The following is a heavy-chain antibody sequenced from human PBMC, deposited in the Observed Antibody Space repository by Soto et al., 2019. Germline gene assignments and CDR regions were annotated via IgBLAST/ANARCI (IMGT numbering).Heavy chain of an antibody. D-gene: IGHD6-13*01. Sequence: PGGSLRLSCAASGFPFRSFTMNLVRQAPGKGLEWVSTISSNSAYIYYTDALRGRFNISRDNAKNSLHLQMNSLRAEDTAVYYCTRDASRDSSVPGWFDPWGPGTLVTVSS. CDR3: TRDASRDSSVPGWFDP. CDR1: GFPFRSFT. J-gene: IGHJ5*02. CDR2: ISSNSAYI. V-gene: IGHV3-21*01.